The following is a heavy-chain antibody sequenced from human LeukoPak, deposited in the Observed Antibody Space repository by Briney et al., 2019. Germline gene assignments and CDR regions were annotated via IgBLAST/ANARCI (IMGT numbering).Heavy chain of an antibody. V-gene: IGHV1-2*02. CDR2: INPNSGGT. J-gene: IGHJ3*02. Sequence: GASVKVSCKASGYTFTSYHMHWVRQAPGQGLEWMGWINPNSGGTNYAQKFQGRVTMTRDTSISTAYMELSRLASEDTAVYYCARGRYDSSIWGQGTMVTVSS. D-gene: IGHD3-22*01. CDR1: GYTFTSYH. CDR3: ARGRYDSSI.